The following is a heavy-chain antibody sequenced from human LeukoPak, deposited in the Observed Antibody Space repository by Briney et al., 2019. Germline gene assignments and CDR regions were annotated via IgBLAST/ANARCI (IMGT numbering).Heavy chain of an antibody. J-gene: IGHJ4*02. CDR2: IYYSGST. Sequence: SETLSLTCAVSGGSLSSVRYYWGWIRQPPGKGLEWIGSIYYSGSTYSNPSLKSRVTISVDTSKNQFSLKLTSVTAADTAVYYCARHEWDSSGFVFDSWGQGTLVTVSS. CDR3: ARHEWDSSGFVFDS. D-gene: IGHD3-22*01. CDR1: GGSLSSVRYY. V-gene: IGHV4-39*01.